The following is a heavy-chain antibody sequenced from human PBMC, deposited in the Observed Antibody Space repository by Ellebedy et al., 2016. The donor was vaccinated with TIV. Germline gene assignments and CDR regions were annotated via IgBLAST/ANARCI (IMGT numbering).Heavy chain of an antibody. CDR2: IHPGGSDT. J-gene: IGHJ4*02. CDR3: VRRPSSSLDY. CDR1: GYSFSSYW. D-gene: IGHD2-2*01. Sequence: GGSLRLSFKGSGYSFSSYWIGWVRQMPGKGLEWMWIIHPGGSDTRYSPSFQGQVTISADKSISTAYLQWSSLKASDTAMYYCVRRPSSSLDYWGQGTLVTVAS. V-gene: IGHV5-51*01.